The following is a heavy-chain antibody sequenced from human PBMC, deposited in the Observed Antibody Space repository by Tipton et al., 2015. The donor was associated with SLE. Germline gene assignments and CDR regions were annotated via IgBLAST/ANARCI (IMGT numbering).Heavy chain of an antibody. Sequence: TLSLTCTVSGGSISSSSYYWGWIRQPPGKGLEWIGSIYYSGSTYYNPSLKSRVTISVDTSKNQFSLKLSSVTAADTAVYYCASSSWYSPDCWGHGTLVTVSS. CDR2: IYYSGST. V-gene: IGHV4-39*01. J-gene: IGHJ4*01. CDR3: ASSSWYSPDC. CDR1: GGSISSSSYY. D-gene: IGHD6-13*01.